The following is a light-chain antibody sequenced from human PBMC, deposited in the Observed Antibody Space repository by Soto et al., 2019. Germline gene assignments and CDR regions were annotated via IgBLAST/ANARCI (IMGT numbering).Light chain of an antibody. V-gene: IGKV3-20*01. CDR3: QQYGGSPRT. CDR2: DAS. J-gene: IGKJ1*01. CDR1: QSVSSGY. Sequence: QSPGTLSLSPGERGTLSCRASQSVSSGYLAWYQQKPGQAPRLLIYDASSRATGIPDRFSGSGSGTDFTLTISRLEPEDFAVYYCQQYGGSPRTFGQGTKVDIK.